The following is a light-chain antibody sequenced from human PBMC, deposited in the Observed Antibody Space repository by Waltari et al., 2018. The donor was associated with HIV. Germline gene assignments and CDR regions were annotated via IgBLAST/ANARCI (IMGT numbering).Light chain of an antibody. CDR2: AAS. V-gene: IGKV1-12*01. CDR1: QDITTS. CDR3: QQASSFPLS. J-gene: IGKJ4*01. Sequence: QMTQSPSSLSASVGDRVIITCMANQDITTSLAWYQLKPGGPPRLLLFAASGLHGGVPPRFSGSGSGTVFVLTISNLQPEDSATYYCQQASSFPLSFGGGTKVEI.